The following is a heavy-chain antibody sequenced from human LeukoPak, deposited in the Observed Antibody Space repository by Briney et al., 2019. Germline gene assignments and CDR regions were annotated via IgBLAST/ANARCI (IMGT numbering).Heavy chain of an antibody. V-gene: IGHV4-4*09. Sequence: SETLSLTCTVSGGSISSYYWSWIRQPPGKGLEWIGYIYTSGSTNYNPSLKSRVTISVDTSKNQFSLKLSSVTAADTAVYYCASSYRDAQHFDYWGQGTLVTVSS. D-gene: IGHD5-24*01. CDR2: IYTSGST. CDR3: ASSYRDAQHFDY. CDR1: GGSISSYY. J-gene: IGHJ4*02.